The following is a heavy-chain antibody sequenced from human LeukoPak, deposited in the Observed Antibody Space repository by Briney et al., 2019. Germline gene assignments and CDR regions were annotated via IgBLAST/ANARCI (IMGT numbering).Heavy chain of an antibody. CDR1: GYTFTSYD. D-gene: IGHD5-18*01. CDR2: MNPNSGNT. CDR3: ARGRGGDTAKYYYYYYMDV. V-gene: IGHV1-8*01. Sequence: GASVKVSCKASGYTFTSYDINWVRQATGQGLEWMGWMNPNSGNTGYAQKFQARVTMTRNTSISTAYMELSSLGSEDTAVYYCARGRGGDTAKYYYYYYMDVWGKGTTVTVSS. J-gene: IGHJ6*03.